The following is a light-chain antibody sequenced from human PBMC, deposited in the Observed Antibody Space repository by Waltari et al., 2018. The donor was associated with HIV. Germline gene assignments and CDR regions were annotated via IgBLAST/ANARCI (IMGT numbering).Light chain of an antibody. CDR3: GSWDTSLVAGV. V-gene: IGLV1-51*01. J-gene: IGLJ2*01. Sequence: QSILTQPPSVSAAPGQRVTISCSGSSSHIENNYVSWYQKLPGTAPKLLIYDNNKRPSGIPDRFSGSKSGSSATLGITGLQTGDEADYYCGSWDTSLVAGVFGGGTKVTVL. CDR2: DNN. CDR1: SSHIENNY.